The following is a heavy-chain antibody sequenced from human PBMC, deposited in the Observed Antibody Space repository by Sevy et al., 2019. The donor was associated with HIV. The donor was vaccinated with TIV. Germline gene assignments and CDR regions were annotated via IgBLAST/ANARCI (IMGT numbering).Heavy chain of an antibody. CDR2: INPNSGGT. D-gene: IGHD1-26*01. CDR3: ARDKVAPGIVVSGEVYYYYYGMDV. J-gene: IGHJ6*02. Sequence: ASVKVSCKASGYTFTGYYMHWVRQAPGERLEWMGWINPNSGGTNYAQKFQGRVTMTRDTSISTAYMELSRLRSDDTAVYYCARDKVAPGIVVSGEVYYYYYGMDVWGQGTMVTVSS. V-gene: IGHV1-2*02. CDR1: GYTFTGYY.